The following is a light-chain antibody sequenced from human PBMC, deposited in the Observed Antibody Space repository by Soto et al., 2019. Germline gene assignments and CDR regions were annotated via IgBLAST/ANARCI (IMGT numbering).Light chain of an antibody. V-gene: IGLV2-8*01. CDR2: QVN. CDR3: SPWAGTCIMV. J-gene: IGLJ2*01. CDR1: SSDVGSYNF. Sequence: QSALTQPPSASGSPGQSVTISCTGTSSDVGSYNFVSWYQQFPGKAPKLMIYQVNKRPSGVPDRFSGSKSGNTASLSVSGLQAEDEADSYCSPWAGTCIMVFGGGTNLTVL.